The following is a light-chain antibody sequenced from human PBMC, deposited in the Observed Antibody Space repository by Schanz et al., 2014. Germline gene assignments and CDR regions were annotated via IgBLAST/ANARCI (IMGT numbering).Light chain of an antibody. CDR1: QNVDTSY. CDR2: DTS. Sequence: EIVLTQSPGTLSFSPGERATLSCRATQNVDTSYLAWYQQKPGEAPRLLIYDTSTRATGIPDRFSGSGSGTDFTLTISRLEPEDFAVYYCQQYVTSPYTFGQGTKLEIK. V-gene: IGKV3-20*01. CDR3: QQYVTSPYT. J-gene: IGKJ2*01.